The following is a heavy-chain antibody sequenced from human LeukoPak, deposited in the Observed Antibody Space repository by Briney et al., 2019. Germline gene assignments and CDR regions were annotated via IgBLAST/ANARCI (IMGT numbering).Heavy chain of an antibody. J-gene: IGHJ5*02. D-gene: IGHD4-17*01. CDR3: AKDGTPTVTTGYNWFDP. CDR1: GFTFSSYA. CDR2: ISGSGGST. V-gene: IGHV3-23*01. Sequence: GGSLRLSCAASGFTFSSYAMSWVRQAPGKGLEWVSAISGSGGSTYYADSVKGRFTISRDNSKNTLYLQMNSLRAEDTAVYYCAKDGTPTVTTGYNWFDPWGQGTLVTVSS.